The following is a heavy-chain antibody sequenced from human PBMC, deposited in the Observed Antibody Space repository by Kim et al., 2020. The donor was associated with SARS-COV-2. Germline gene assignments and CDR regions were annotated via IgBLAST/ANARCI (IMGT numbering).Heavy chain of an antibody. CDR3: ARMVARGVAYFDY. J-gene: IGHJ4*02. Sequence: NYEQKCQGRLTIARDTSIGTAYMELSRLRSDDTAVYYCARMVARGVAYFDYWGQGTLVTVSS. D-gene: IGHD3-10*01. V-gene: IGHV1-2*02.